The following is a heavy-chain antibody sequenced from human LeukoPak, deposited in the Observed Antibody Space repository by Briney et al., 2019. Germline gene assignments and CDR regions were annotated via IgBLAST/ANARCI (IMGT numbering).Heavy chain of an antibody. J-gene: IGHJ4*02. CDR3: AKGSSSWPSLFDN. D-gene: IGHD6-13*01. V-gene: IGHV3-43*01. CDR2: ISWDASRT. CDR1: GFTFEDYT. Sequence: PGGSLRLSCAASGFTFEDYTMHWVRQAPGKGLEWVSLISWDASRTNYADSLKGRFAISRDNSKSSLYLQMNSLRTEDTALYYCAKGSSSWPSLFDNWGQGTLVTVSS.